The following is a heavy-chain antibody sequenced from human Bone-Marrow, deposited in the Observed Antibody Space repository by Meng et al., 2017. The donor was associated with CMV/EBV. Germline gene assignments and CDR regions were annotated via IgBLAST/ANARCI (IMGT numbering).Heavy chain of an antibody. D-gene: IGHD2-2*01. V-gene: IGHV3-30*02. CDR1: GFTFSSYG. J-gene: IGHJ4*02. CDR3: ARFLVWYQLLFDY. Sequence: GGSLRLSCAASGFTFSSYGMHWVRQAPGKGLEWVAFIRYDGSNKYYADSVKGRFTISRDNSKNTLYLQMNSLRAEDTAVYYCARFLVWYQLLFDYWGQGTLVTVSS. CDR2: IRYDGSNK.